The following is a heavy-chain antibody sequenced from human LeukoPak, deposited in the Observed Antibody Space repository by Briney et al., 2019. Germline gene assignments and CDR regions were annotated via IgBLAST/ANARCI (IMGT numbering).Heavy chain of an antibody. D-gene: IGHD2-2*01. J-gene: IGHJ6*02. V-gene: IGHV3-48*03. CDR1: GLTFSSYE. Sequence: GGSLRLSCAPSGLTFSSYEMNCVRQAPGKWQEWVSYISSSGSTINHADSVKGRLTISRNNAKHSLYLQMDSLRAEDTAVYYCARVGQYQLLAVGYYYYGMDVWGQGTTVTVSS. CDR3: ARVGQYQLLAVGYYYYGMDV. CDR2: ISSSGSTI.